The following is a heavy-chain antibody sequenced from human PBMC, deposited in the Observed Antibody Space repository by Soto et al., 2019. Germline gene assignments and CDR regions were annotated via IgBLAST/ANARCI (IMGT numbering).Heavy chain of an antibody. Sequence: PGGSLRLSCAASGFIFENFGMSWVRQAPGKGLEWISSISGSGGSTYYADSVKGRFTISRDNSKNTLYLQMNSLRAEDTAVYYCAKSGYYDFWSGSPPGYYYGMDVWGQGTTVTVSS. CDR3: AKSGYYDFWSGSPPGYYYGMDV. CDR2: ISGSGGST. CDR1: GFIFENFG. D-gene: IGHD3-3*01. J-gene: IGHJ6*02. V-gene: IGHV3-23*01.